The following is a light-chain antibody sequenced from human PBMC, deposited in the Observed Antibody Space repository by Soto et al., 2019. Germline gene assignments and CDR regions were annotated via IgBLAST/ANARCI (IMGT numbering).Light chain of an antibody. Sequence: QPVLTQPPSVSGAPGQRVTISCTGSSSNIGAGYDVHWYQQLPGTAPKLLIYGNSNRPSGVPDRFSGSKSGTSASLAITGLQAEDEADYYCQSYDSSLSGWVFGGGTKPPS. CDR2: GNS. CDR3: QSYDSSLSGWV. CDR1: SSNIGAGYD. J-gene: IGLJ3*02. V-gene: IGLV1-40*01.